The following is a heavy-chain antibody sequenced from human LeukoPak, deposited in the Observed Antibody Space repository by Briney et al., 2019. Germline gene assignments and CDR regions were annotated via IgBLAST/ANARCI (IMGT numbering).Heavy chain of an antibody. Sequence: GESLKISCQISGYSFTSYWISWVRPMPGRGLEWMGNIDPTDSYTNYSPSFQGHVTISVDTSISTAYLQWYSLKASDTAMYYCSRQDYWGQGTLVTVSS. CDR2: IDPTDSYT. V-gene: IGHV5-10-1*01. J-gene: IGHJ4*02. CDR1: GYSFTSYW. CDR3: SRQDY.